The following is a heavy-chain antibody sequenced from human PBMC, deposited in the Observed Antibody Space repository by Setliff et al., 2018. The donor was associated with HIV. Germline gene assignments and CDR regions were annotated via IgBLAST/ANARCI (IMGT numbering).Heavy chain of an antibody. CDR3: ARQGGFSGSSYPRNYIDV. D-gene: IGHD6-13*01. Sequence: SETLSLTCTVSGDSLAGSGYYWSWIRQPPGKGLEWIGEINHRGSTDYMPSLKGRVTISVDTSKNQFSLKLNSVTAADTAVYYCARQGGFSGSSYPRNYIDVWGKGTTVTVSS. V-gene: IGHV4-34*01. CDR2: INHRGST. J-gene: IGHJ6*03. CDR1: GDSLAGSGYY.